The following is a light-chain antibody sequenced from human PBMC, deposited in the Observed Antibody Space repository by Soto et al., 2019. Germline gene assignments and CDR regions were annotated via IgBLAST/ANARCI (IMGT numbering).Light chain of an antibody. CDR1: QSVSSN. CDR2: GAS. V-gene: IGKV3-15*01. Sequence: EIVMTQSPATLSVSPGERATLSCRASQSVSSNLAWYQQKPGQAPRLLIYGASTRATGIPARFSGSGSGTEFTLTLSSLHAEDFAVYYCHHPETFGQGTKVEIK. CDR3: HHPET. J-gene: IGKJ1*01.